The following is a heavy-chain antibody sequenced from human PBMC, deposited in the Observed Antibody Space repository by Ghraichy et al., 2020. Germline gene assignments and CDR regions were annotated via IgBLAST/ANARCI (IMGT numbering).Heavy chain of an antibody. D-gene: IGHD3-3*01. CDR2: INYSGTS. V-gene: IGHV4-34*01. CDR1: GGSFSGYY. J-gene: IGHJ4*02. Sequence: SETLSLTCAVSGGSFSGYYWAWIRQSPGKGLEWIGEINYSGTSNYNPSLKNRVSMSVDASKSHFSLNLKSLTAADTAVYYCARVREDDDWGGYAPPAAFDFWGQGNLVTVS. CDR3: ARVREDDDWGGYAPPAAFDF.